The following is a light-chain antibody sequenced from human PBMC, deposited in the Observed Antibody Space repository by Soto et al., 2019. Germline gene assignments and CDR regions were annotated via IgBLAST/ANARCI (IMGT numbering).Light chain of an antibody. CDR1: QSVGTY. Sequence: ESVFTRCRGTLTLSPGDRATLPCRVSQSVGTYLAWYQQKPGQAPRLLIYDASNRATGIPARFNGSGSETDFTLTISSLEPEDFAVYYGQQRANWPPCTFGPRI. CDR3: QQRANWPPCT. CDR2: DAS. J-gene: IGKJ3*01. V-gene: IGKV3-11*01.